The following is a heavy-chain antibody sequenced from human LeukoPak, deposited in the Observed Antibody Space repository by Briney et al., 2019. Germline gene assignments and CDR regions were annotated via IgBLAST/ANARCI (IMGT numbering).Heavy chain of an antibody. D-gene: IGHD3-3*01. CDR2: IIPAFGTA. J-gene: IGHJ4*02. CDR1: GGTFSSYP. V-gene: IGHV1-69*13. CDR3: ARAYDFWKWGVDF. Sequence: ASVKVSCKASGGTFSSYPITWVRHAPGQGLEWMGGIIPAFGTANYAQMFQGRVTITADESTSTAYMELSSLRSEDTAVYYCARAYDFWKWGVDFWGQGTLVTVSS.